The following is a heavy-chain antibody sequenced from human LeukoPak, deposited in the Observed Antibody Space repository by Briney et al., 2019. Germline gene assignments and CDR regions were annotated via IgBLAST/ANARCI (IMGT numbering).Heavy chain of an antibody. CDR3: ARGSYWYYA. J-gene: IGHJ4*02. V-gene: IGHV1-2*02. Sequence: ASVKVSCKASAYTFTDYYIQWGRQAPGKGLEWMGWINPNSGGSNYAQKFQGRVTMTRDRSISTAYMELKSLRSDDTAVYYCARGSYWYYARGQGTLVTVSS. CDR1: AYTFTDYY. D-gene: IGHD6-13*01. CDR2: INPNSGGS.